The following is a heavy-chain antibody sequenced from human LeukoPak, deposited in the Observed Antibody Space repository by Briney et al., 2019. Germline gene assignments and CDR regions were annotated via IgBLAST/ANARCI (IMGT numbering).Heavy chain of an antibody. V-gene: IGHV1-46*01. D-gene: IGHD5-18*01. Sequence: ASVKVSCKASGYTFTSYYMHWVRQAPGQGLEWMGIINPSGGSTSYAQKFQGRVTMTRDTSTSTVYMELSSLRSEDTAVYYCARDRSAMAHSYYFDYWGQGTPVTVSS. J-gene: IGHJ4*02. CDR2: INPSGGST. CDR1: GYTFTSYY. CDR3: ARDRSAMAHSYYFDY.